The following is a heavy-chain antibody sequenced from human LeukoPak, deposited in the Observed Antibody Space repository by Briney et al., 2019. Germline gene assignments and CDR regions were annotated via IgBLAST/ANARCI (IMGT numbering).Heavy chain of an antibody. D-gene: IGHD4-11*01. CDR3: ARILPRQYRPPYYYYMDV. CDR2: ISSSSSTV. J-gene: IGHJ6*03. Sequence: GGSLRLSCAASGFTFSSYSMNWVRQAPGKGLEWVSYISSSSSTVYYADSVKGRFTISRDNAKNSLYLQMNSLRAEDTAVYYCARILPRQYRPPYYYYMDVWGKGTTVTVSS. CDR1: GFTFSSYS. V-gene: IGHV3-48*01.